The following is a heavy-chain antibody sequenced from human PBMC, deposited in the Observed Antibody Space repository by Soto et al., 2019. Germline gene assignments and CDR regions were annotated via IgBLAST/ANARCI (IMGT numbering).Heavy chain of an antibody. CDR1: GGSISSSNW. V-gene: IGHV4-4*02. CDR2: IYHSGST. CDR3: AREGSSEAFDWFDP. D-gene: IGHD6-25*01. Sequence: PSETLSLTCAVSGGSISSSNWWSWVRQPPGKGLEWIGEIYHSGSTNYNPSLKSRVTISVDKSKNQFSLKLSSVTAADTAVYYCAREGSSEAFDWFDPWGQGTLVTVSS. J-gene: IGHJ5*02.